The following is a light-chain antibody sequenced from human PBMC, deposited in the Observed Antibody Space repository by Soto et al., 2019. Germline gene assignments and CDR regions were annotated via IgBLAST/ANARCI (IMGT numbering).Light chain of an antibody. Sequence: DIQMTQSPSTLSASVGDRVTITCRASQSISNWLAWYQQKPGQAPKLLIYKASSLASGVPSRFSGSGSGTEFTLTISSLQPDDFATYYCQQYNSYSRTFGQGTKVEIK. CDR3: QQYNSYSRT. CDR2: KAS. J-gene: IGKJ1*01. CDR1: QSISNW. V-gene: IGKV1-5*03.